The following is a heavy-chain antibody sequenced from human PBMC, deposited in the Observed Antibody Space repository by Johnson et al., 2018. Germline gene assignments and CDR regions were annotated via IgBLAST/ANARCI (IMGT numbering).Heavy chain of an antibody. CDR1: GFSFNVYS. D-gene: IGHD6-19*01. J-gene: IGHJ6*03. CDR2: IGAGSVHI. Sequence: VQLVQSGGGLVKPGGSLRLSCEASGFSFNVYSMTWVRQAPGKGLEWVSFIGAGSVHIHYADSVRGRFTISRDNAKNSLYLQMSALRVEDTAIYFCARGQWRGPGYQYYMDVWGKGTTVTVS. CDR3: ARGQWRGPGYQYYMDV. V-gene: IGHV3-21*06.